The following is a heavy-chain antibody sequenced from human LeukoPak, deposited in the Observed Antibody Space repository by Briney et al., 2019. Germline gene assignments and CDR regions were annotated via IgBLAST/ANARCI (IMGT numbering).Heavy chain of an antibody. Sequence: GGSLRLSCAASGFTFSTYAMSWVRQAPGKGLEWVSDLRGSGTDTYYADSVRGRFTISRDNSKNTLYLQMNSLRAEDTATYYCAKTSRVNSGYDSPFDYWGQGTLVTVTS. CDR1: GFTFSTYA. V-gene: IGHV3-23*01. D-gene: IGHD5-12*01. CDR3: AKTSRVNSGYDSPFDY. J-gene: IGHJ4*02. CDR2: LRGSGTDT.